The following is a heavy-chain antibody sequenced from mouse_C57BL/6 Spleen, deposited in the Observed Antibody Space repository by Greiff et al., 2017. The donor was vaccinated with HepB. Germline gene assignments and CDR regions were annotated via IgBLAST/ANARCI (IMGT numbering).Heavy chain of an antibody. Sequence: VQLQQSGAELVKPGASVKLSCKASGYTFTSYWMHWVKQRPGRGLEWIGRIDPNRGGTKYNEKFTSKATLTVHKPSSTAYMQLSSLPSEAAAVYCGASHYYGSSYGYFDVWGTGSTVTVSS. V-gene: IGHV1-72*01. CDR2: IDPNRGGT. CDR3: ASHYYGSSYGYFDV. CDR1: GYTFTSYW. D-gene: IGHD1-1*01. J-gene: IGHJ1*03.